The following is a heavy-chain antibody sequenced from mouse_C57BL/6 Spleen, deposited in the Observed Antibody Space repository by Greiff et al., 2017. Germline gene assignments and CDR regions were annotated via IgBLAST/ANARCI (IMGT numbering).Heavy chain of an antibody. CDR2: SDPSDSET. CDR3: ARVGNYDAMDY. J-gene: IGHJ4*01. D-gene: IGHD2-1*01. CDR1: GYTFTSYW. Sequence: QVQLQQPGAELVRPGSSVKLSCKASGYTFTSYWMHWVKQRPIQGLEWIGNSDPSDSETHYNQKFKDKATLTVDKSSSTAYMQLSSLTSEDSAVYYCARVGNYDAMDYWGQGTSVTVSS. V-gene: IGHV1-52*01.